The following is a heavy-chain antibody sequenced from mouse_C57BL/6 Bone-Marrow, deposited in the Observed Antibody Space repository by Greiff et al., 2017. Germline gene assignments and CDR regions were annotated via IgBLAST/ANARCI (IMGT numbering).Heavy chain of an antibody. J-gene: IGHJ3*01. Sequence: EVQRVESGGGLVQPGGSLKLSCAASGFTFSDYYMYWVRQTPEKRLEWVAYISNGGGSTYYPDTVKGRFTISRDNAKNTLYLQMSRLKSEDTAMYYCARRGMITGAWFAYWGQGTLVTVSA. CDR2: ISNGGGST. CDR3: ARRGMITGAWFAY. CDR1: GFTFSDYY. D-gene: IGHD2-4*01. V-gene: IGHV5-12*01.